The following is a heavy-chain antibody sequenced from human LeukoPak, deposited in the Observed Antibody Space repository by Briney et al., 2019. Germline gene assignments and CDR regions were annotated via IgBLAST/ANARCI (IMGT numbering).Heavy chain of an antibody. CDR3: AREWELFDYYYYYGMDV. CDR1: GFTFSATW. Sequence: GGSLRLSCAASGFTFSATWMNWVRQAPGKGLEWVGRIKSEIDGGAKDYAAPVQGRFTISRDNSQATLYLQMNSLRDEDTAVYYCAREWELFDYYYYYGMDVWGQGTTVTVSS. J-gene: IGHJ6*02. D-gene: IGHD1-26*01. CDR2: IKSEIDGGAK. V-gene: IGHV3-15*07.